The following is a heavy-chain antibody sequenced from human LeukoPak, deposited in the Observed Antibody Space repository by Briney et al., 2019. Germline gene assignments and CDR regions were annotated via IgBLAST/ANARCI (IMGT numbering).Heavy chain of an antibody. J-gene: IGHJ5*02. CDR2: VDPSSGGT. CDR3: ARDPNGPGGGWNYYDFWSGYYDANWFDP. CDR1: GYTFIDYY. D-gene: IGHD3-3*01. Sequence: GASVKVSCKASGYTFIDYYIHWVRQAPGQGLEWMGWVDPSSGGTKYAQKFQGRVTMTRDTAIRTAYMELNTVTSGDTAVYYCARDPNGPGGGWNYYDFWSGYYDANWFDPWGQGTLVTVSS. V-gene: IGHV1-2*02.